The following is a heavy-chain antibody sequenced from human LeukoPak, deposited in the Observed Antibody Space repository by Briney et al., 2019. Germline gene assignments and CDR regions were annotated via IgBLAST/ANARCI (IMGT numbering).Heavy chain of an antibody. J-gene: IGHJ3*02. Sequence: SVKVSCKTSGYIFTSYGISWVRQAPGQGLEWMGGIIPIFGTANYAQKFQGRVTITADEFTRTAYVEVSSLRSEDTAVYYCARDAPSETTMVSAFDIWGQGTMVTVSS. CDR3: ARDAPSETTMVSAFDI. D-gene: IGHD5-18*01. CDR1: GYIFTSYG. V-gene: IGHV1-69*13. CDR2: IIPIFGTA.